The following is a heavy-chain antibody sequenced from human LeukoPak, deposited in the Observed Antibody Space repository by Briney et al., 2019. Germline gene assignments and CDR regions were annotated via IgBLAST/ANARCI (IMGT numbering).Heavy chain of an antibody. CDR2: IKEDGKEK. Sequence: GGSLRLSCAASGFTFSSYWMSWVRQAPGKGLEWVANIKEDGKEKYYVESVKGRFTISRDNAKNSLYLQMNSLRVEDTALYYCAREDDSPDYWGQGTLVTVSS. D-gene: IGHD1-1*01. CDR1: GFTFSSYW. J-gene: IGHJ4*02. V-gene: IGHV3-7*01. CDR3: AREDDSPDY.